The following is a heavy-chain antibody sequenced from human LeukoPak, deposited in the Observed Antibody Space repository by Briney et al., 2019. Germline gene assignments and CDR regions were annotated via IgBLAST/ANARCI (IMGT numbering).Heavy chain of an antibody. D-gene: IGHD6-13*01. CDR3: AKDPLGGGAAAGKLDY. J-gene: IGHJ4*02. CDR2: ISGSGGST. Sequence: GGSLRLSCAASGFTFSSYAMSWVRQAPGKGLEWVSAISGSGGSTYYADSVKGRFTISRDNSKNTLYLQMNSLRAEDTAVYYCAKDPLGGGAAAGKLDYGAKGTLFTVS. V-gene: IGHV3-23*01. CDR1: GFTFSSYA.